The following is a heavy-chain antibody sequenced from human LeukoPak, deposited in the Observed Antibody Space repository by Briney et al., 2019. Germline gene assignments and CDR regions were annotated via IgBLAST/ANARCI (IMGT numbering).Heavy chain of an antibody. CDR2: IYYSGST. D-gene: IGHD2-2*01. V-gene: IGHV4-39*01. CDR1: GGSISSSSYY. Sequence: QASETLSLTCTVSGGSISSSSYYWGWIRQPPGKGLEWIGSIYYSGSTYYNPSLKSRVTISVDTSKNQFSLKLSSVTAADTAVYYCARLEGRFELGYCSSTSCPVYFDYWGQGTLVTVSS. CDR3: ARLEGRFELGYCSSTSCPVYFDY. J-gene: IGHJ4*02.